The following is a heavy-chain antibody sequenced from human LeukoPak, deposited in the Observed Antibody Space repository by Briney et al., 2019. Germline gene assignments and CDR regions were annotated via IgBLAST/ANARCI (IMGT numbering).Heavy chain of an antibody. D-gene: IGHD2-15*01. CDR1: GFTFSSYA. CDR2: ISGSGGTT. CDR3: AKLVVVSATLYYFDY. V-gene: IGHV3-23*01. J-gene: IGHJ4*02. Sequence: PGGSLRLSCAASGFTFSSYAMSWVRQAPGKGLEWVSTISGSGGTTYYADSVKGRLTISRDNSKNTLYLQMNSLRAEDTAVYYCAKLVVVSATLYYFDYWGQGTLVTVSS.